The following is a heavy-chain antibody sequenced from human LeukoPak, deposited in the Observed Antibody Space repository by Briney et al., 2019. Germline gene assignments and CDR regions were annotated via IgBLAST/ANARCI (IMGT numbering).Heavy chain of an antibody. CDR1: GYTFTNYG. J-gene: IGHJ1*01. Sequence: ASVKVSCKTSGYTFTNYGISWVRQAPGQGLEWMGWINPYTANTNSAQEVRDRVTLTTDTSTSTAYMEVRSLRSDDTAVYYCARVPSGGSEYFYHWGQGTLVTVSS. D-gene: IGHD3-16*01. V-gene: IGHV1-18*04. CDR3: ARVPSGGSEYFYH. CDR2: INPYTANT.